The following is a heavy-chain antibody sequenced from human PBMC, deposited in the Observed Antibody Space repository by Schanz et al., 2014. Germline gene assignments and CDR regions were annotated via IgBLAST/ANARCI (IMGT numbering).Heavy chain of an antibody. V-gene: IGHV4-59*08. Sequence: QVQLQESGPGVVKPSETLSLTCTVSGGSISTYYWSWIRQSPGKGLEWIGYIYYTGTTNYNPSLQRRAPLSVDHPKTQLPRGWGLVTAADTAVYYCARLGSPHCATSDCHHDWFGPWGQGTLVTVSS. D-gene: IGHD1-26*01. J-gene: IGHJ5*02. CDR3: ARLGSPHCATSDCHHDWFGP. CDR2: IYYTGTT. CDR1: GGSISTYY.